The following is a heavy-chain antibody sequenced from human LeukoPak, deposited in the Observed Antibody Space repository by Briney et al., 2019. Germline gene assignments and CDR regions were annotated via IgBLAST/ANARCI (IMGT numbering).Heavy chain of an antibody. D-gene: IGHD2-2*01. Sequence: GGSLRLSCAASGFTFSSYGMHWVRQAPGKGLEWVAFIRYDGSNKYYADSVKGRFTISRDNSKNTLYLQMNSLRAEDTAVYYCAKAAMVPAAPTYSMDVWGKGTTVTVSS. V-gene: IGHV3-30*02. CDR1: GFTFSSYG. CDR3: AKAAMVPAAPTYSMDV. CDR2: IRYDGSNK. J-gene: IGHJ6*03.